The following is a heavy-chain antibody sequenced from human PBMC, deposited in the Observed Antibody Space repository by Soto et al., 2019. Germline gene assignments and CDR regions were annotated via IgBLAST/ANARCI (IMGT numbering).Heavy chain of an antibody. V-gene: IGHV4-34*01. CDR2: INHSGST. CDR1: GGSFSGYY. J-gene: IGHJ4*02. Sequence: SETLSLTCAVYGGSFSGYYWSWIRQPPGKGLEWIGEINHSGSTNYNPSLKSRVTISVDTSKNQFSLKLSSVTAADTAVYYCARASVGATATYYFDYWGQGTLVTVSS. CDR3: ARASVGATATYYFDY. D-gene: IGHD1-26*01.